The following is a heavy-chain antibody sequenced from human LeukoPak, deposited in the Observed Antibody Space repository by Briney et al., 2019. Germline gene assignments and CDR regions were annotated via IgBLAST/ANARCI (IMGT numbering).Heavy chain of an antibody. CDR1: GFTFSNYP. CDR2: ISDDGSTT. D-gene: IGHD1-26*01. Sequence: GRSLRLSCAASGFTFSNYPIHWVRQAPGKGLEWVSGISDDGSTTYYADSVKGRFTISRDNSRNTLYLQTSSLRAEDTALYYCAKNSGDIALREVFDYWGQGTLVTVSS. V-gene: IGHV3-23*01. CDR3: AKNSGDIALREVFDY. J-gene: IGHJ4*02.